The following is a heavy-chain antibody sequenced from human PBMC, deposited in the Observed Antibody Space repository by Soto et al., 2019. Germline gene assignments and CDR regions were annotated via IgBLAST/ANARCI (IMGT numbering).Heavy chain of an antibody. V-gene: IGHV1-3*01. CDR3: ARSDFWSGYYNDNWFDP. J-gene: IGHJ5*02. D-gene: IGHD3-3*01. CDR1: GYTFTSYA. Sequence: ASVKVSCKASGYTFTSYAMHWVRQAPGQRLEWMGWINAGNGNTKYSQKFQGRVTITRDTSASTAYMELNSLRSEDTAVYYCARSDFWSGYYNDNWFDPWGQGTLVTVSS. CDR2: INAGNGNT.